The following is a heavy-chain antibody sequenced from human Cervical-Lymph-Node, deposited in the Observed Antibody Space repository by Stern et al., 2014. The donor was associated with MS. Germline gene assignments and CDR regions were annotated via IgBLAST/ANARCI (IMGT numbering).Heavy chain of an antibody. D-gene: IGHD5-12*01. CDR2: IRYDGSEK. CDR3: ARVRFSDYDYFDY. CDR1: GFTFSSSD. J-gene: IGHJ4*02. Sequence: QVQLVQSGGGVVQPGRSLRLSCTASGFTFSSSDMHWVRQAQGTGLELVSNIRYDGSEKQYADSVRGRFTISRDNSNNTVYLQINSLRVGDTAVYYCARVRFSDYDYFDYWGQGTLVTVSS. V-gene: IGHV3-33*01.